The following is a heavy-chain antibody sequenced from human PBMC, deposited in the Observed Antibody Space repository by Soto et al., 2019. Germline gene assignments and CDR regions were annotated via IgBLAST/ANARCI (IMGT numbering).Heavy chain of an antibody. CDR3: ARDKITGLFDY. D-gene: IGHD2-8*02. CDR2: INHSGST. CDR1: CASFCGYY. V-gene: IGHV4-34*01. J-gene: IGHJ4*02. Sequence: SATLSLTCAVHCASFCGYYWTWIGEPPGTGLEWIGEINHSGSTNYNPSLKSRVTISVDTSKNQFSLKLTSVTAADTAVYYCARDKITGLFDYWGQGTLVTVSS.